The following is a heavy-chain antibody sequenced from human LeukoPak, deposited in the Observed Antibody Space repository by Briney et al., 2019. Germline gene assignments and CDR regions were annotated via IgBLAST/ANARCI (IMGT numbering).Heavy chain of an antibody. CDR1: GYTFTSYY. V-gene: IGHV1-46*01. CDR2: INPSGGST. J-gene: IGHJ6*02. CDR3: ARDVVRGVRYYYGMDV. Sequence: ASVKVSCTASGYTFTSYYMHWVRQAPGQGLEWMGIINPSGGSTSYAQKFQGRVTMTRDTSTSTVYMELSSLRSEDTAVYYCARDVVRGVRYYYGMDVWGQGTTVTLPS. D-gene: IGHD3-10*01.